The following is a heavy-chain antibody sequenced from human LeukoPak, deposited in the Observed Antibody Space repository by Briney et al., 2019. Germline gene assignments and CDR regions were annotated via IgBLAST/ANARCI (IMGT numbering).Heavy chain of an antibody. V-gene: IGHV3-74*01. D-gene: IGHD3-22*01. J-gene: IGHJ4*02. CDR1: GFTFSSYW. Sequence: QPGGSLRLSCAASGFTFSSYWMHWVRQAPGKGLVWVSRINSDGSSTTYADSVKGRFTISRDNAKNTLYLQMNSLRAEDTAVYYCARGGHYDGSAYYPKGFGNWGQGTLVTVSS. CDR2: INSDGSST. CDR3: ARGGHYDGSAYYPKGFGN.